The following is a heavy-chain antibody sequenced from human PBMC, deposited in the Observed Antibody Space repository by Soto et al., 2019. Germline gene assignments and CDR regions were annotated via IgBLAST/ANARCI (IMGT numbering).Heavy chain of an antibody. V-gene: IGHV4-39*01. J-gene: IGHJ3*02. CDR3: ARSYYYDSSGYYANDAFDI. Sequence: QLQLQESGPGLVKPSETLSLTYTVSGGSISSSSYYWGWIRQPPGKGLEWIGSIYYSGSTYYNPSLKSRVTISVDTSKNQFSLKLSSVTAADTAVYYCARSYYYDSSGYYANDAFDIWGQGTMVTVSS. D-gene: IGHD3-22*01. CDR1: GGSISSSSYY. CDR2: IYYSGST.